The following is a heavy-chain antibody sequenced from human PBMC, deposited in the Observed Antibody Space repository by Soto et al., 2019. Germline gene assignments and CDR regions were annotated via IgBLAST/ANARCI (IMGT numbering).Heavy chain of an antibody. D-gene: IGHD3-22*01. CDR2: IWFDGSNK. CDR3: ARDEIVVITEYVFDI. Sequence: GGSLRLSCAASGFTFSSYGMHWVRQAPGKGLEWVAVIWFDGSNKYYADSVKGRFTISRDNSKNTLYLQMNSLRAEDTAVYYCARDEIVVITEYVFDIWGQGTMVTVSS. V-gene: IGHV3-33*01. CDR1: GFTFSSYG. J-gene: IGHJ3*02.